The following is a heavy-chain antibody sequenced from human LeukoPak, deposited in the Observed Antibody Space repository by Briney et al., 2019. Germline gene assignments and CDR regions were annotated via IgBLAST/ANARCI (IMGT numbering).Heavy chain of an antibody. CDR3: AKDRRRSAPGPDDY. Sequence: GGSLRLSCAASGFTVSSNYMSWVRQAPGKGLEWVSVIYSGGSTYYADSVKGRFTISRDNSKNTLYLQMNSLRAEDTAVYYCAKDRRRSAPGPDDYWGQGTLVTVSS. V-gene: IGHV3-53*01. J-gene: IGHJ4*02. CDR1: GFTVSSNY. D-gene: IGHD3-3*01. CDR2: IYSGGST.